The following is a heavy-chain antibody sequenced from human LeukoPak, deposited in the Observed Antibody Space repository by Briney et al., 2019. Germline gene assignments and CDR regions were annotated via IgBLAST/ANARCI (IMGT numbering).Heavy chain of an antibody. CDR2: ISSSSSYI. J-gene: IGHJ4*02. V-gene: IGHV3-21*01. CDR1: GFTFSSYR. Sequence: PAGSLTLSCAASGFTFSSYRMNWVRRAPGKGLEWVSSISSSSSYIYYADSVKGRFTISRDNAKNSLYLQMNSLRAEDTAVYYCAREGSGVAGHFDYWGQGALGTVSS. CDR3: AREGSGVAGHFDY. D-gene: IGHD6-19*01.